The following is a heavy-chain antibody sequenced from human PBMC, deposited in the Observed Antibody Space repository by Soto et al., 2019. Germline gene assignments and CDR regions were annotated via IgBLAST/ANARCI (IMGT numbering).Heavy chain of an antibody. V-gene: IGHV3-33*01. CDR2: IWYDGSNK. Sequence: QVQLVEPGGGVVQPGRSLRLSCAASGFMFSSHGMHWIRQAPGKGLEWVAVIWYDGSNKYYADSVKGRFIISRDNSKNTLSLQMNSLRVEDTAVYYCGPDTLDYWGQGTLVTVSS. CDR3: GPDTLDY. CDR1: GFMFSSHG. J-gene: IGHJ4*02.